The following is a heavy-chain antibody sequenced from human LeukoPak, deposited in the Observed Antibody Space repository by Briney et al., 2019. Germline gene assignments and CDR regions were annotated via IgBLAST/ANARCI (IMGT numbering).Heavy chain of an antibody. CDR2: VSSNGGST. CDR3: VNDKCGADCHV. CDR1: GLTFSDYA. Sequence: TGGSLRLSCSASGLTFSDYAMHWVRQAPGKGLEYVSGVSSNGGSTYYADSVKGRFTVSRDNSKNTLYVQMNSLRPEDTAVYHCVNDKCGADCHVWGQGTLVTVSS. V-gene: IGHV3-64*05. D-gene: IGHD2-21*02. J-gene: IGHJ4*02.